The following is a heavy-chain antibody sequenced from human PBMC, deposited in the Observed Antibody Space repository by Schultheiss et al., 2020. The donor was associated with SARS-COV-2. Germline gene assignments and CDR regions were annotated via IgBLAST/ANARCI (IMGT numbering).Heavy chain of an antibody. D-gene: IGHD3-3*01. CDR3: ARGLFWSGYLMDV. CDR1: GFTFSSYG. V-gene: IGHV3-33*08. Sequence: GGSLRLSCAASGFTFSSYGMHWVRQAPGKGLEWVTVIWYDGNNKYYADSVKGRFTISRDNSKNTLYLQMNSLRAEDTAVYYCARGLFWSGYLMDVWGQGTTVTVSS. J-gene: IGHJ6*02. CDR2: IWYDGNNK.